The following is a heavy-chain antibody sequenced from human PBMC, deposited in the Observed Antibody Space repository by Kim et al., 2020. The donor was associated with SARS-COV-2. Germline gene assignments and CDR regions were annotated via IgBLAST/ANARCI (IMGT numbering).Heavy chain of an antibody. Sequence: YYPPSLKSRVTISVDTSKNQFSLKLSSVTAADTAVYYCARAEAPSSAFDYWGQGTLVTVSS. CDR3: ARAEAPSSAFDY. J-gene: IGHJ4*02. D-gene: IGHD2-2*01. V-gene: IGHV4-31*02.